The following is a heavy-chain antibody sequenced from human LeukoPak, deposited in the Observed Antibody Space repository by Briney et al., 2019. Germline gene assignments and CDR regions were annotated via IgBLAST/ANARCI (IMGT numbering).Heavy chain of an antibody. Sequence: SETLSLTCNISDGSISSYYWSWIRQPPGKGLEWIGYIYYSGTTNYNPSLRSRVTVSIDTSKHQFSLRLTSVTAADTVVYYCARARGYSYGSYMDVWGKGTTVTVSS. CDR1: DGSISSYY. V-gene: IGHV4-59*01. CDR2: IYYSGTT. J-gene: IGHJ6*03. D-gene: IGHD5-18*01. CDR3: ARARGYSYGSYMDV.